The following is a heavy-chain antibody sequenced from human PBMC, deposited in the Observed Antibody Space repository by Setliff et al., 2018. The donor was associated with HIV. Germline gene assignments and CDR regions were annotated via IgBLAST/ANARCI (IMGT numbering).Heavy chain of an antibody. CDR3: ARFPLLHKNAFDI. D-gene: IGHD2-15*01. V-gene: IGHV4-59*01. Sequence: SETLSLTCTVSGGSISSNYWSWMRQPPGKGLARIGHSYYCGSTNYNPSLKSRVTISVDTSRNQFSLHLSSVTAADTAVYYCARFPLLHKNAFDIWGQGTMVTVSS. CDR2: SYYCGST. CDR1: GGSISSNY. J-gene: IGHJ3*02.